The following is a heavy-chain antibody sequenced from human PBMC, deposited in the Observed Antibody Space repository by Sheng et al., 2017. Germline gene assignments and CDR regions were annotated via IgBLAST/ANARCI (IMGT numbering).Heavy chain of an antibody. D-gene: IGHD4-17*01. CDR1: GFTFSNNA. Sequence: ESGGGVVQPGGSLRLSCAASGFTFSNNAMHWIRRAPGKGLEWVAFIRYDGSDKYYGDSVKGRFTISRDNSKSTVFLHMNSLSTEDTAVYYCAKDPSGDYGRFDNWGQGTLVIVSS. CDR2: IRYDGSDK. J-gene: IGHJ4*02. V-gene: IGHV3-30*02. CDR3: AKDPSGDYGRFDN.